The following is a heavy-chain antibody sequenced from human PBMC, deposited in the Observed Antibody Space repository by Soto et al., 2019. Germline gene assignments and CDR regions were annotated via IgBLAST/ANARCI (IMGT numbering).Heavy chain of an antibody. CDR3: ARDGAVAGDSNFDY. V-gene: IGHV1-3*01. CDR2: INAGNGNT. CDR1: GYTFSSYA. Sequence: QVQLVQSGAEVKKPGASVKVSCKAPGYTFSSYAMHWVRQAPGQRLEWMGWINAGNGNTKYSQKFQGRVTITRDTSASTAYMELSSLRSEDTAVYYCARDGAVAGDSNFDYWGQGTLVTVSS. D-gene: IGHD6-19*01. J-gene: IGHJ4*02.